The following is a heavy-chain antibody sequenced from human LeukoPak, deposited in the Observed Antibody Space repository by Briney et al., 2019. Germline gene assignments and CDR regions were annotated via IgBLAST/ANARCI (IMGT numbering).Heavy chain of an antibody. CDR3: ARTANKRYFDWLLDAFDI. Sequence: SETLSLTCTGSGGSISSSSYYWGWIRQPPGKGLEWIGSIYYSGSTYYNPSLKSRVTISVDTSKNQFSLKLSSVTAADTAVYYCARTANKRYFDWLLDAFDIWGQGTMVTVSS. V-gene: IGHV4-39*01. CDR2: IYYSGST. D-gene: IGHD3-9*01. CDR1: GGSISSSSYY. J-gene: IGHJ3*02.